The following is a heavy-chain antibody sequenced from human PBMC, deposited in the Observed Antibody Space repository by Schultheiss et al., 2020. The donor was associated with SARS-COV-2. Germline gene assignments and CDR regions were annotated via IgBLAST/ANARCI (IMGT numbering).Heavy chain of an antibody. V-gene: IGHV3-23*01. CDR2: ISGSGGST. J-gene: IGHJ4*02. CDR3: ARDGDSGSYEFDY. Sequence: GGSLRLSCAASGFTFSSYAMSWVRQAPGKGLEWVSAISGSGGSTYYADSVKGRFTISRDNSKNTLYLQMNSLRAEDTAVYYCARDGDSGSYEFDYWGQGTLVTVSS. CDR1: GFTFSSYA. D-gene: IGHD1-26*01.